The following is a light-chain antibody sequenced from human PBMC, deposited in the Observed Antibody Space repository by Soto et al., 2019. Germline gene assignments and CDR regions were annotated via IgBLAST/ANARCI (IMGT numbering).Light chain of an antibody. J-gene: IGKJ5*01. V-gene: IGKV1-39*01. CDR2: ATS. CDR3: QQSYKMPS. Sequence: EIPLTQSPSSLTASVGDRLTLTCRASRNVSIYLNWYQHRPGKGPPLLIHATSNLQIGVQSRFSGSGSGTDSTLTIRSLEPEDFGTYYCQQSYKMPSFGQGTRLEIK. CDR1: RNVSIY.